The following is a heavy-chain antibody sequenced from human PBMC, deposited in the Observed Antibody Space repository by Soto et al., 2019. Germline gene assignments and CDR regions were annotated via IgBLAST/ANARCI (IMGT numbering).Heavy chain of an antibody. Sequence: AGGSLRLSCEVSGFTFSDHYMDWVRQAPGKGLKWVGRSRNKANSFSTAYAPSVKGRFTISRDDSKSSLYLQMNSLETDDTAVYYCTRIAYNYGPGDYWGQGTLVTVSS. CDR3: TRIAYNYGPGDY. CDR1: GFTFSDHY. CDR2: SRNKANSFST. D-gene: IGHD2-21*01. V-gene: IGHV3-72*01. J-gene: IGHJ4*02.